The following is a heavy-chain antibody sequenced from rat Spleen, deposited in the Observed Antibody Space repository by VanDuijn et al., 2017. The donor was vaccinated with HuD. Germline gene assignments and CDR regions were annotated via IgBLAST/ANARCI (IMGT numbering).Heavy chain of an antibody. Sequence: EVQLVEAGGGLVQPGRSLKLSCAASGFTFSNYGMAWVRQAPKKGLEWVATIIYDGSSSYYRDSVKGRFTISRDNAKSILYLQMDSLRSEDTATYYCARYGSFDNWFAYWGQGTLVTVSS. J-gene: IGHJ3*01. CDR2: IIYDGSSS. V-gene: IGHV5-29*01. CDR3: ARYGSFDNWFAY. D-gene: IGHD1-12*02. CDR1: GFTFSNYG.